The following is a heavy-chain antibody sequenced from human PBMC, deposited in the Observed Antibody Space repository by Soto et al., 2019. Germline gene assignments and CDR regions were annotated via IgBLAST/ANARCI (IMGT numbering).Heavy chain of an antibody. CDR3: AREGYSYEGMDV. J-gene: IGHJ6*02. Sequence: ASVKVSCKASGYTFTSYGISWVRQAPGQGLERMGWISAYNGNTNYAQRLQGRVTMTTDTSASTAYMELRSLRSDDTAVYYCAREGYSYEGMDVWGQGTTVTVSS. CDR2: ISAYNGNT. CDR1: GYTFTSYG. V-gene: IGHV1-18*01. D-gene: IGHD5-18*01.